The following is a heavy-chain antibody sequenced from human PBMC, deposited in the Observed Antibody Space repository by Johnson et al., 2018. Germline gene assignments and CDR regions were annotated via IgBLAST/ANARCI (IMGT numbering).Heavy chain of an antibody. CDR1: GFTFDDYA. J-gene: IGHJ6*03. Sequence: VQLVQSGGGLVQPGRSLRLSCAASGFTFDDYAMHWVRQAPGKGLERVAGISWNSGSIGYADSVKGRFTISRENAKHSLYRQMNSLRAEDTDLYYCAKAYPTYDYYMDVWGKVTTVT. CDR3: AKAYPTYDYYMDV. V-gene: IGHV3-9*01. CDR2: ISWNSGSI.